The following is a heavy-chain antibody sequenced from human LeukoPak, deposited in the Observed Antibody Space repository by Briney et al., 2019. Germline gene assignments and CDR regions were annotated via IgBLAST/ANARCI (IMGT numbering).Heavy chain of an antibody. V-gene: IGHV4-59*01. D-gene: IGHD2-15*01. J-gene: IGHJ1*01. CDR1: GGSISSYY. Sequence: SETLSLTCTVSGGSISSYYWSWIRQPPGKGLEWIGYIYYSGSTNYNPSLKSRVPISVDTSKNQFSLKLSSVTAADTAVYYCARTDSAEYFQHWGQGTLVTVSS. CDR3: ARTDSAEYFQH. CDR2: IYYSGST.